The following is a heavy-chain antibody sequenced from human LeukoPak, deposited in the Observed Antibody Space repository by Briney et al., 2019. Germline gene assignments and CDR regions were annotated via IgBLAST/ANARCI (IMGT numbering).Heavy chain of an antibody. CDR1: GDSVTSTY. CDR2: GHHSESS. J-gene: IGHJ4*02. V-gene: IGHV4-59*02. CDR3: ARESAGSLHDSTAAFHY. D-gene: IGHD2-8*02. Sequence: PSETLSLTCSVSGDSVTSTYWSWIRQPPGKGLEWIAYGHHSESSNYNPSFRSRVTIPVDTSRNQFSLRLTSVTAADTAVYYRARESAGSLHDSTAAFHYWGQGILVIVSS.